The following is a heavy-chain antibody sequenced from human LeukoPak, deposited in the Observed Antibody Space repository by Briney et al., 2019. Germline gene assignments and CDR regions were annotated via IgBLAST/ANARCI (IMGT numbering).Heavy chain of an antibody. CDR3: ARYYYDSSGYYGFDY. CDR1: VYTFTSYG. D-gene: IGHD3-22*01. Sequence: ASVKVSCKASVYTFTSYGISWVRQAPGQGREWMGWINAYNGNTNYAQKLQGRVTMTTDTSTSTAYMELRSLRSDDTAVYYCARYYYDSSGYYGFDYWGQGTLVTVSS. CDR2: INAYNGNT. V-gene: IGHV1-18*01. J-gene: IGHJ4*02.